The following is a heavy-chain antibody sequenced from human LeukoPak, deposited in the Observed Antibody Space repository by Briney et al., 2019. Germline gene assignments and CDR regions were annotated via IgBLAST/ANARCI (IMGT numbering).Heavy chain of an antibody. V-gene: IGHV1-69*04. CDR2: IIPILGIA. CDR3: ARSFGEMALFDY. CDR1: GGTFSSYA. Sequence: GSSVKVSCKASGGTFSSYAIRWVRQAPGQGLEWMGRIIPILGIANYAQKFQGRVTITADKSTSTAYMELSSLRSEDTAVYYCARSFGEMALFDYWGQGTLVTVSS. D-gene: IGHD3-10*01. J-gene: IGHJ4*02.